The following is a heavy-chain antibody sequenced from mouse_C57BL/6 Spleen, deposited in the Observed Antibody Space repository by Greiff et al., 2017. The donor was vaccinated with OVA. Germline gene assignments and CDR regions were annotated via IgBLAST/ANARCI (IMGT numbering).Heavy chain of an antibody. J-gene: IGHJ3*01. D-gene: IGHD2-14*01. CDR2: ISDGGSYT. CDR3: ARDGYDGFAY. Sequence: DVMLVESGGGLVKPGGSLKLSCAASGFTFSSYAMSWVRQTPEKRLEWVATISDGGSYTYYPDNVKGRFTISRDNAKNNLYLQMSHLQSEDTAMYYCARDGYDGFAYWGQGTLVTVSA. V-gene: IGHV5-4*01. CDR1: GFTFSSYA.